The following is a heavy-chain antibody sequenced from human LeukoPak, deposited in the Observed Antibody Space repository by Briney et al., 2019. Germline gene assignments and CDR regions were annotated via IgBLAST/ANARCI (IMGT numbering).Heavy chain of an antibody. CDR1: GGSISSGDYS. V-gene: IGHV4-30-4*01. CDR3: ARGLQYYDFWSGPLRD. J-gene: IGHJ4*02. CDR2: IYYSGST. Sequence: SETLSLTCTVSGGSISSGDYSWSWIRQPPGKGLEWIGYIYYSGSTYYNPSLKSRVTISVDTSKNQFSLKLSSVTAADTAVYYCARGLQYYDFWSGPLRDWGQGTLVTVSS. D-gene: IGHD3-3*01.